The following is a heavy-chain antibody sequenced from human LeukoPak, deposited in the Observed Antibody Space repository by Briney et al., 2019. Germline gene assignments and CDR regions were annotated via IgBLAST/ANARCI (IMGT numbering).Heavy chain of an antibody. CDR1: GGAIISYY. J-gene: IGHJ6*03. D-gene: IGHD2-21*01. Sequence: SETLTLTCSVSGGAIISYYWSWIRQPAGKGPEWIGRIYPTGNTDYNPSLKTRVTMSTDLSKKQFSLRLRSVAAADTAVYYCARLKFYDSTCYSDSYYMGAWGHVVTVTVSS. CDR3: ARLKFYDSTCYSDSYYMGA. V-gene: IGHV4-4*07. CDR2: IYPTGNT.